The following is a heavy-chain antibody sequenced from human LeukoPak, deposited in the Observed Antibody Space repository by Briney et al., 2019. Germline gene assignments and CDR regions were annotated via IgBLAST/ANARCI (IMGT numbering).Heavy chain of an antibody. CDR3: ARPYYYDSRIDP. V-gene: IGHV4-30-4*01. Sequence: SQTLSLTCTVSGGSISSGDYYWSWIRQPPGKGLEWIAYMYYSGSTYYNPSLKSRVAMSADTSKDQLSLKLSSVTAADTAVYYCARPYYYDSRIDPWGQGILVTVSS. CDR2: MYYSGST. J-gene: IGHJ5*02. D-gene: IGHD3-22*01. CDR1: GGSISSGDYY.